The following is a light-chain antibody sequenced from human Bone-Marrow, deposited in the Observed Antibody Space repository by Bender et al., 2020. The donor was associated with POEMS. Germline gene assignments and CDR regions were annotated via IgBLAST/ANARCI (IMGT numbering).Light chain of an antibody. CDR1: ALPNQY. V-gene: IGLV3-25*03. J-gene: IGLJ3*02. CDR2: KDS. CDR3: QSADSSATYWV. Sequence: SYELTQPPSVSVSPGQTASPTCSGDALPNQYSYWYHQKPGHAPVLVFYKDSERPAGGPEGISGARSGTTVALTISGVQGEDEAEYYCQSADSSATYWVFGGGTKLTVL.